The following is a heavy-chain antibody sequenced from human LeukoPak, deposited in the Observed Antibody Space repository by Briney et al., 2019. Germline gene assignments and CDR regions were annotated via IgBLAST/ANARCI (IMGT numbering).Heavy chain of an antibody. Sequence: GGSLRLSCAASRFTFSSYEMNWVRQAPGKGLEWVSYISSSGSTIYYADSVKGRFTISRDNAKNSLNLQMNSLRVDDTAIYYCAGEASFTPYGGGAFDIWGQGTMVTVSS. V-gene: IGHV3-48*03. CDR2: ISSSGSTI. CDR3: AGEASFTPYGGGAFDI. CDR1: RFTFSSYE. D-gene: IGHD4-23*01. J-gene: IGHJ3*02.